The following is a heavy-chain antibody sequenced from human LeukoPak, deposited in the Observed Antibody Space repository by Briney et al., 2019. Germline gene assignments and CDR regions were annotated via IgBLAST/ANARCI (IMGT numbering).Heavy chain of an antibody. CDR3: ARVSLVRGAPDYYFDY. Sequence: PSETLSLTCSVSGGSVSSSHYWGWIRQPPGKGLEWIGSIYYGGSTYYNASLRSRVTTSVDTSKNQFSLKLSSVTAADTAVYYCARVSLVRGAPDYYFDYWGQGPRSPSPQ. D-gene: IGHD3-10*01. CDR2: IYYGGST. V-gene: IGHV4-39*07. CDR1: GGSVSSSHY. J-gene: IGHJ4*02.